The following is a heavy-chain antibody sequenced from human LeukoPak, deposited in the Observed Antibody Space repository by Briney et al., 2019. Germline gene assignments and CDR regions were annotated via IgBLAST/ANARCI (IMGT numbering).Heavy chain of an antibody. CDR1: GFTFSGYA. J-gene: IGHJ4*02. CDR3: AKDRSRYYDILTGYYID. D-gene: IGHD3-9*01. CDR2: ISGSGGST. Sequence: GGSLRLSCAASGFTFSGYAMSWVRQAPGKGLEWVSAISGSGGSTYYADSVKGRFTISRDNSKNTLYLQMNSLRAEDTAVYYCAKDRSRYYDILTGYYIDWGQGTLVTVSS. V-gene: IGHV3-23*01.